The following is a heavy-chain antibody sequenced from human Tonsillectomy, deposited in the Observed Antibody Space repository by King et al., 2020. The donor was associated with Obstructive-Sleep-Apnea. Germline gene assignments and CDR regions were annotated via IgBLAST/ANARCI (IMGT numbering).Heavy chain of an antibody. Sequence: TLKESGPVLVKPTETLTLTCTVSGFSLSNARMGVSWIRQPPGKALEWLAHIFSNDGKSYSTSLKSRLTISKDTSKSQVVLTMTNMDPVDTATYYCERTPRTYDSDSSGSTYYYYNMDVWGQGTTVTVSS. CDR1: GFSLSNARMG. CDR3: ERTPRTYDSDSSGSTYYYYNMDV. V-gene: IGHV2-26*01. CDR2: IFSNDGK. J-gene: IGHJ6*02. D-gene: IGHD3-22*01.